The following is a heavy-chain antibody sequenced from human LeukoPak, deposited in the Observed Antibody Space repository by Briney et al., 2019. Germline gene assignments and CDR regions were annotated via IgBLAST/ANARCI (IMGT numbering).Heavy chain of an antibody. Sequence: GGSLRLSCAASGYTFTAYLIHWVRQAPGKGLEWVAVMSSDGNAMFYADSVKGRFTISRDNSKNTLYLQMNSLRAEDTAVYYCVRESEYYFDHSASFDYWGQGTLVTVSS. CDR3: VRESEYYFDHSASFDY. J-gene: IGHJ4*02. CDR1: GYTFTAYL. D-gene: IGHD3-22*01. V-gene: IGHV3-30-3*01. CDR2: MSSDGNAM.